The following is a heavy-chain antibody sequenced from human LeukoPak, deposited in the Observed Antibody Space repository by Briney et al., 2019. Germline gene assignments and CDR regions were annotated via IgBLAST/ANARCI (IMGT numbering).Heavy chain of an antibody. CDR2: MNPNSGGS. Sequence: GASVKVSCKTSGYTFTGYYMHWVRHAPGQGLEWMGWMNPNSGGSSYAQRFQGRVTMTRDTSIGTAYMELSSLRSDDTAVYHCATRVVAGIPYYFDHWGQGTLVTVSS. CDR3: ATRVVAGIPYYFDH. CDR1: GYTFTGYY. V-gene: IGHV1-2*02. J-gene: IGHJ4*02. D-gene: IGHD6-19*01.